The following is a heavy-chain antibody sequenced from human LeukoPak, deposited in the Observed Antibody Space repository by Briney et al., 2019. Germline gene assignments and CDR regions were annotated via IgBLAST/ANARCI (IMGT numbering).Heavy chain of an antibody. CDR1: SGSISSYY. D-gene: IGHD3-16*01. CDR3: ARHYAQGAEDAFDI. Sequence: PSETLSLTCTVSSGSISSYYLSWIRQPPGKGLEWIAYIYYSGSTNYNPSLGSRVTISVDTSKNQFSLKLSSVTAADTAVYYCARHYAQGAEDAFDIWGQGTMVTVSS. CDR2: IYYSGST. V-gene: IGHV4-59*08. J-gene: IGHJ3*02.